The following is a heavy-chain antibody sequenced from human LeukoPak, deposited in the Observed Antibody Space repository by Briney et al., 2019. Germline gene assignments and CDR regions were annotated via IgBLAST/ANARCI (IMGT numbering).Heavy chain of an antibody. CDR2: IYSGDNT. V-gene: IGHV3-53*01. CDR3: ATGGGFYYGH. Sequence: GGSLRLSCAASGFTVNNNYMSWVRQAPGKGLEWVSVIYSGDNTYYADSVKGRFTISKDISKSTLYVQMNSLRAEDTAVYYCATGGGFYYGHWGQGTLVTVSS. J-gene: IGHJ4*02. CDR1: GFTVNNNY. D-gene: IGHD3-22*01.